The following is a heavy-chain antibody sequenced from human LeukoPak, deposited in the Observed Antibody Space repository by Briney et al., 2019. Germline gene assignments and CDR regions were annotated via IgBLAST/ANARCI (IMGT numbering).Heavy chain of an antibody. V-gene: IGHV3-53*01. CDR2: IYSACST. Sequence: GGSLRLSCPASRFTVSRNYMNWVRQAPGKGLEWVSFIYSACSTYYADSVKGRFTISRDNAKNSLYLQMNSLRAEDTAVYYCARDSGFCSGGSCYPTNWFDPWGQGTLVTVFS. J-gene: IGHJ5*02. CDR3: ARDSGFCSGGSCYPTNWFDP. CDR1: RFTVSRNY. D-gene: IGHD2-15*01.